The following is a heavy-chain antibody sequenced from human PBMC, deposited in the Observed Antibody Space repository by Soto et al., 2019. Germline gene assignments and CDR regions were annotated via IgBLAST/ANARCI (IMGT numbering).Heavy chain of an antibody. CDR1: GFTFSSYW. CDR2: IKQDGSEK. Sequence: DVQLVESGGGLVQPGGSLNLSCAASGFTFSSYWMTWVRQAPRKGLEWVANIKQDGSEKYYLDSVKGRFTISRDNAKKSLYLQMNSLRAEDTAVYYCVRDGSSYYGNWFAPWGQGTLVSVSS. V-gene: IGHV3-7*01. J-gene: IGHJ5*02. D-gene: IGHD1-26*01. CDR3: VRDGSSYYGNWFAP.